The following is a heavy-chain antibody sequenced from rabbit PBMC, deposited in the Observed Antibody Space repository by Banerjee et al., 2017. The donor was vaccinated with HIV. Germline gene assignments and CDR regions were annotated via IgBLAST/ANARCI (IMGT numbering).Heavy chain of an antibody. V-gene: IGHV1S45*01. J-gene: IGHJ6*01. Sequence: QQQLEESGGGLVKPGGTLTLTCKASGFSFSGFVYMCWVRQAPGKGLEWIACISADSGNTYYASWAKGRFTISKTSSTTVTLQMTSLTAADTATYFCARGDGAYAGYDGLWGPGTLVTVS. CDR1: GFSFSGFVY. CDR2: ISADSGNT. CDR3: ARGDGAYAGYDGL. D-gene: IGHD7-1*01.